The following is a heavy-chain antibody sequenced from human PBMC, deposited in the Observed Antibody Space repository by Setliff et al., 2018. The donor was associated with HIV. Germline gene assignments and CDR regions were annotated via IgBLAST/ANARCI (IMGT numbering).Heavy chain of an antibody. CDR2: INQDGSDK. D-gene: IGHD4-17*01. V-gene: IGHV3-7*01. Sequence: ETLSLSCAASGFAFNNFWMSWVRQAPGKGLEWVANINQDGSDKYYLDSVKGRFTISRDNSKNTLYLQMNNLRPEDTAVYYCAKDFQWSTVNTPLNYQYGMDVWGQGTTVTVSS. CDR3: AKDFQWSTVNTPLNYQYGMDV. J-gene: IGHJ6*02. CDR1: GFAFNNFW.